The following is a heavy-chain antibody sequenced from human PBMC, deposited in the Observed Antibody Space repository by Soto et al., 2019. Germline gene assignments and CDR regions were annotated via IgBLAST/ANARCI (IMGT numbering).Heavy chain of an antibody. CDR3: ARDPDPYSRGLFDY. V-gene: IGHV3-30-3*01. CDR1: GFTFRSYA. J-gene: IGHJ4*02. CDR2: ISYDGSNK. D-gene: IGHD1-26*01. Sequence: SLRLSCAASGFTFRSYAMNGVRQAPGKGLEWVAVISYDGSNKYYADSVKGRFTISRDNSKNTLFLQMNSLRAEDTAVYYCARDPDPYSRGLFDYWGQGTLVTVSS.